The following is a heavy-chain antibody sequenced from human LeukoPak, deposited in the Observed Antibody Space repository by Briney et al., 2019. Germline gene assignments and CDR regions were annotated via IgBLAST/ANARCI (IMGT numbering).Heavy chain of an antibody. CDR2: IRSKAYGGTT. D-gene: IGHD6-19*01. J-gene: IGHJ6*03. Sequence: PGGSLRLSCTASGFTFGDYAMSWFRQAPGKGLEWVGFIRSKAYGGTTEYAAFVRGRFTVSRDDSKSIAYLQMNSLETEDTAVYHCTRVMAGKYYYMDVWGKGTTVTVSS. V-gene: IGHV3-49*03. CDR1: GFTFGDYA. CDR3: TRVMAGKYYYMDV.